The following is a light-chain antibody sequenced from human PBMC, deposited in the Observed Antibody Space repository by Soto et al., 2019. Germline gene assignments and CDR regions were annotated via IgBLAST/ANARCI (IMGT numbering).Light chain of an antibody. J-gene: IGKJ1*01. Sequence: EIVMTQSPATLSGSPGERATLSCRASQSVNSNLAWYHQKPGQAPRLLIYGASTRATGIPARFSGSGSGTEFTLTISSLQPEDFAVYFCQQYNSWPRTFGQGTKVEVK. CDR1: QSVNSN. CDR3: QQYNSWPRT. CDR2: GAS. V-gene: IGKV3-15*01.